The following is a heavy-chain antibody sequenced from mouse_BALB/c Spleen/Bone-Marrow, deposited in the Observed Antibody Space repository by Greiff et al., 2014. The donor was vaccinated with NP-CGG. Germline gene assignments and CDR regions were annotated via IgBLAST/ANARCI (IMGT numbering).Heavy chain of an antibody. CDR3: TRGGGFAY. V-gene: IGHV1-47*01. J-gene: IGHJ3*01. CDR1: GYTFTTYP. Sequence: VQLQQSGAELVKPGASVKMSCKAFGYTFTTYPIEWMKQNHGKSLEWIGNFHPYNDDTKYNEKFKGKAKLTAEKSSSTVYLELSRLTSEDSGVYYCTRGGGFAYWGQGTLVTVSA. CDR2: FHPYNDDT.